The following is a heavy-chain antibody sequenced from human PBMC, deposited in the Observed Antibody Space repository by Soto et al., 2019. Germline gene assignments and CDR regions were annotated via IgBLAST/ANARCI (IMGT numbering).Heavy chain of an antibody. J-gene: IGHJ3*02. V-gene: IGHV3-74*01. CDR1: GFTFSSYW. CDR3: ARELDTSGVFDI. D-gene: IGHD1-1*01. CDR2: INSDGSSR. Sequence: GGSLRLSCAASGFTFSSYWMHWVRQAPGKGLVWVSRINSDGSSRSYADSVKGRFTISRDNAKNTLYLQMNSLRAEDTAVYYCARELDTSGVFDIWGQGTMVTVSS.